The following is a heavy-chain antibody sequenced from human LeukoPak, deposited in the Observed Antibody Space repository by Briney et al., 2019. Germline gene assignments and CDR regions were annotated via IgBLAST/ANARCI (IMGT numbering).Heavy chain of an antibody. CDR1: GYTFTSYG. D-gene: IGHD3-22*01. V-gene: IGHV1-18*01. CDR2: ISAYNGNT. Sequence: ASVKVSCKASGYTFTSYGISWVRQAPGQGLEWMGWISAYNGNTNYAQKLQGRVTMTTDTSTRTAYMELRSLRSDDTAVYYCARGYYYDSSGYYQYWGQGTLVTVSS. CDR3: ARGYYYDSSGYYQY. J-gene: IGHJ4*02.